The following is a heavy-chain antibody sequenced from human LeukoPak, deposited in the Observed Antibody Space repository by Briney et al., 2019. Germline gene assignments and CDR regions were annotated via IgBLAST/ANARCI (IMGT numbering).Heavy chain of an antibody. V-gene: IGHV4-34*01. D-gene: IGHD2-15*01. CDR3: ARVRGCSGGSCYSVYYYMDV. CDR2: INHSGST. CDR1: GGSFSVYY. Sequence: SETLSLTCAVYGGSFSVYYWSWIRQPPGKGLEWIGEINHSGSTNYNPSLKSRVTISVDTSKNQFSLKLSSVTAADTAVYYCARVRGCSGGSCYSVYYYMDVWGKGTTVTVSS. J-gene: IGHJ6*03.